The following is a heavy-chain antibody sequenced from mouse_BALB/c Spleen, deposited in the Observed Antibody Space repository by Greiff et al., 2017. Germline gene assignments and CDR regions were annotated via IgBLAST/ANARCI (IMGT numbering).Heavy chain of an antibody. V-gene: IGHV3-2*02. CDR2: ISYSGST. Sequence: EVKLQESGPGLVKPSQSLSLTCTVTGYSITSYYAWNWIRQFPGNKLEWMGYISYSGSTSYNPSLKSRISITRDTSKNQFFLQLNSVTTEDTATYYCARGFAYWGQGTLVTVSA. CDR1: GYSITSYYA. J-gene: IGHJ3*01. CDR3: ARGFAY.